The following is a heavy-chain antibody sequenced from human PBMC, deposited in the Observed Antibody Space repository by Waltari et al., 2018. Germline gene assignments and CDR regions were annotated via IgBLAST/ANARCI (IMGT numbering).Heavy chain of an antibody. D-gene: IGHD3-10*01. J-gene: IGHJ4*02. CDR1: TNAFVIYA. V-gene: IGHV1-3*01. Sequence: QIHFAQSGAAVKTAGASATVSCQASTNAFVIYAIHWVRQAPGQGLEWMGWINGGNGQTKFSQKFQDRLSITRDRSVNTAHLELRVLTSEDTAMYYCAAGPSPDFGRYWGQGTQVTVSS. CDR3: AAGPSPDFGRY. CDR2: INGGNGQT.